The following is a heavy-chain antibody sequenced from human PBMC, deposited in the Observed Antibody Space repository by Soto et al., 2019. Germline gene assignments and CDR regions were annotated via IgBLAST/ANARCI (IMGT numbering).Heavy chain of an antibody. CDR2: IKQDGSEK. Sequence: PGGSLRLSCAASGFSFSNYWMSWARQVPGKGLEWLAKIKQDGSEKNYVDSVRGRFTISRDNAKSSLYLQMDSLRADDTAVYFCGRLSLGAAGGTYWGQGTLVTVSS. J-gene: IGHJ4*02. D-gene: IGHD6-13*01. CDR1: GFSFSNYW. CDR3: GRLSLGAAGGTY. V-gene: IGHV3-7*03.